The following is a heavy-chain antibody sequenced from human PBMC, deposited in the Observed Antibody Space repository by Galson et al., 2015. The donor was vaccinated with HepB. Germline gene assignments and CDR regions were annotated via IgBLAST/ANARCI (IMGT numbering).Heavy chain of an antibody. CDR3: ARGSYYDFWSGYGSDAFDI. D-gene: IGHD3-3*01. CDR1: GFTFSSYA. V-gene: IGHV3-30*04. Sequence: SLRLSCAASGFTFSSYAMHWVRQAPGKGLEWVAVISYDGSNKYYADSVKGRFTISRDNSKNTLYPQMNSLRAEDTAVYYCARGSYYDFWSGYGSDAFDIWGQGTMVTVSS. CDR2: ISYDGSNK. J-gene: IGHJ3*02.